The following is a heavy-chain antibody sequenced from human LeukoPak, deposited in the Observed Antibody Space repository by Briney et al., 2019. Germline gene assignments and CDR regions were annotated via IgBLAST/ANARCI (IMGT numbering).Heavy chain of an antibody. D-gene: IGHD4-11*01. CDR2: IYTSGST. CDR3: ARETTGLARYFDY. V-gene: IGHV4-4*07. CDR1: GGSFSGYY. J-gene: IGHJ4*02. Sequence: SETLSLTCAVYGGSFSGYYWSWIRQPAGKGLEWIGRIYTSGSTNYNPSLKSRVTMSVDTSKNQFSLNLSSVTAADTAFYYCARETTGLARYFDYWGQGTLVTVSS.